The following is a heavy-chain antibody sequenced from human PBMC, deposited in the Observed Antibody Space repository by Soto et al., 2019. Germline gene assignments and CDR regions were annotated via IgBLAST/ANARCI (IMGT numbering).Heavy chain of an antibody. Sequence: PLALTCTVSGDSISSGGYYWSWIRQHPGKGLEWIGYIYYSGSTYYNPSLKSRVTISVDTSKNQFSLKLSSVTAADTAVYYCARDLIYNDHADYVSDYWGQGTLVTVST. CDR3: ARDLIYNDHADYVSDY. V-gene: IGHV4-31*03. D-gene: IGHD4-17*01. CDR1: GDSISSGGYY. CDR2: IYYSGST. J-gene: IGHJ4*02.